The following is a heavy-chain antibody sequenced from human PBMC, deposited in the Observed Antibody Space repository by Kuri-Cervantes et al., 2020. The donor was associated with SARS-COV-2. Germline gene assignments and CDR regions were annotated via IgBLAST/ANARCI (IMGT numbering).Heavy chain of an antibody. CDR2: ISAYNGNT. CDR3: ARDIAAADNYYYYYYMDV. V-gene: IGHV1-18*01. D-gene: IGHD6-13*01. J-gene: IGHJ6*03. Sequence: ASVKVSCKASGGTFSSYAISWVRQAPGQGLEWMGWISAYNGNTNYAQKLQGRVTMTTDTSTSTAYMELRSLRSDDTAVYYCARDIAAADNYYYYYYMDVWGQGTLVTVSS. CDR1: GGTFSSYA.